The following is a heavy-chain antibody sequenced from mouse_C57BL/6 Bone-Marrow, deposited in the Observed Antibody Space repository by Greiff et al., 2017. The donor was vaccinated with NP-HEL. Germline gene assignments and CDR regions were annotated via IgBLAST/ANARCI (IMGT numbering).Heavy chain of an antibody. CDR1: GFTFSDYY. J-gene: IGHJ4*01. CDR3: ARPLLLRLYAMDY. V-gene: IGHV5-12*01. CDR2: ISNGGGST. Sequence: EVNVVESGGGLVQPGGSLKLSCAASGFTFSDYYMYWVRQTPEKRLEWVAYISNGGGSTYYPDTVKGRFTISRDNAKNTLYLQMSRLKSEDTAMYYCARPLLLRLYAMDYWGQGTSVTVSS. D-gene: IGHD1-1*01.